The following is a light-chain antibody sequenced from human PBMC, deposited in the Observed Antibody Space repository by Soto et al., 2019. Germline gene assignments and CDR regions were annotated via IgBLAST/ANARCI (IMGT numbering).Light chain of an antibody. Sequence: EIVLTQSPTTLSLSPGERATLSCRASQSVSSYFAWYQQKPGKAPRLLIYDASTRAAGIPARFSGSESGKDFTLTISILAPEHFAVYYCKQRSDWPITFGGGTKVEIK. CDR1: QSVSSY. J-gene: IGKJ4*01. V-gene: IGKV3-11*01. CDR2: DAS. CDR3: KQRSDWPIT.